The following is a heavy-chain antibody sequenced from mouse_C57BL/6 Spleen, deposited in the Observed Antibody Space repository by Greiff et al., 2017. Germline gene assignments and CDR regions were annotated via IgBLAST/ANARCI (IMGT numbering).Heavy chain of an antibody. J-gene: IGHJ3*01. D-gene: IGHD2-4*01. Sequence: QLEESGAELVRPGASVKISCKAFGYTFTNHHINWVKQRPGQGLDWIGYINPYNDYTNYNQKFKGKATLTVDKSSSTAYMELSSLTSEDSAVYYCARSSTMITSGFAYWGQGTLVTVSA. CDR1: GYTFTNHH. V-gene: IGHV1S45*01. CDR2: INPYNDYT. CDR3: ARSSTMITSGFAY.